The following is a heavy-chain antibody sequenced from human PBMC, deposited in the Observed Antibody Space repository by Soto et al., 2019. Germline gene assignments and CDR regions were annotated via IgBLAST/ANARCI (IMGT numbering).Heavy chain of an antibody. V-gene: IGHV4-34*01. CDR3: ARAPRGTVRQREYSGYDRRYFDY. CDR1: GGSFSGYY. CDR2: INHSGST. J-gene: IGHJ4*02. Sequence: SETLSLTCAVYGGSFSGYYWSWIRQPPGKGLEWIGEINHSGSTNYNPSLKSRVTISVDTSKNQFSLKLSSVTAADTAVYYCARAPRGTVRQREYSGYDRRYFDYWGQGTLVTVSS. D-gene: IGHD5-12*01.